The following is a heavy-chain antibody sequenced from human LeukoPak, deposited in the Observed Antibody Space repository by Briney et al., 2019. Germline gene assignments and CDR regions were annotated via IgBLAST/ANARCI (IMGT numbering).Heavy chain of an antibody. CDR2: HSSSSSII. CDR3: ARGGVTIFGVVTQYYFDY. D-gene: IGHD3-3*01. J-gene: IGHJ4*02. V-gene: IGHV3-48*01. CDR1: GFPFSSYS. Sequence: GGSLRLSFAASGFPFSSYSLDWVRPAPGKGLEWVLYHSSSSSIIYYSESVKVLFTITRDNAKNSLYLQMNSLRAENTAVYYCARGGVTIFGVVTQYYFDYWGQGTLVTVSS.